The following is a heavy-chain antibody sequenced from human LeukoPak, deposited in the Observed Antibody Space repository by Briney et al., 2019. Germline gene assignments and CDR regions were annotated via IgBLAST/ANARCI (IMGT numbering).Heavy chain of an antibody. CDR3: AKDPSAYCGGDCYSSMGGFQH. Sequence: PGGSLRLSCAASGFTFDDYAMHWVRQAPGKGLEWVSGISWNSGSIGYADSVKGRFAISRDNSKNTLYLQMSSLRAEDTAVYYCAKDPSAYCGGDCYSSMGGFQHWGQGTLVTVSS. D-gene: IGHD2-21*02. V-gene: IGHV3-9*01. J-gene: IGHJ1*01. CDR1: GFTFDDYA. CDR2: ISWNSGSI.